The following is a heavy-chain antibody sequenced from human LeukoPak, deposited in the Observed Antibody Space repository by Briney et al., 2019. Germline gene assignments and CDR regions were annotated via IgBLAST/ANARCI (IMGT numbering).Heavy chain of an antibody. CDR1: GFSFSDYG. V-gene: IGHV3-30*02. CDR3: VKQWDYAGDY. CDR2: ITSDGNDK. Sequence: GGSLRLSCAASGFSFSDYGMHWVRQAPGKGLEWVAIITSDGNDKYYADSVKGRFTISRDNSMNTLSLRLNSLGPEDTAVYYCVKQWDYAGDYWGQGTLVTVSS. J-gene: IGHJ4*02. D-gene: IGHD4-17*01.